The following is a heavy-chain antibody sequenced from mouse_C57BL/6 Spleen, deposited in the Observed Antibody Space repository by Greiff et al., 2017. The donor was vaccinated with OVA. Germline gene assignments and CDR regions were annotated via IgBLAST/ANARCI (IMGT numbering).Heavy chain of an antibody. J-gene: IGHJ3*01. D-gene: IGHD2-2*01. V-gene: IGHV5-2*01. CDR1: EYEFPSHD. CDR3: ARDYYGSGSFAY. Sequence: EVKLMESGGGLVQPGESLKLSCESNEYEFPSHDMSWVRKTPEKRLELVAAINSDGGSTYYPDTMERRFIISRDNTKKTLYLQMSSLRSEDTALYYCARDYYGSGSFAYWGQGTLVTVSA. CDR2: INSDGGST.